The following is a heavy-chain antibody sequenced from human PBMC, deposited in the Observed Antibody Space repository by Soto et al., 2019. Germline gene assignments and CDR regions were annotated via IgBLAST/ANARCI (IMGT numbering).Heavy chain of an antibody. J-gene: IGHJ4*02. D-gene: IGHD3-22*01. V-gene: IGHV4-59*01. CDR2: IYNSGST. Sequence: QVQLQESGPGLVKPSETLSLTCTVSGGSIRSYYWSWIRQPPGKGLEWFGYIYNSGSTSYSPSLKCRVPVSIDTSRNQVSLRLSSVTAADTAVYYWARVGTNYASDGYSPHDLDSWGQGTLVTVSS. CDR3: ARVGTNYASDGYSPHDLDS. CDR1: GGSIRSYY.